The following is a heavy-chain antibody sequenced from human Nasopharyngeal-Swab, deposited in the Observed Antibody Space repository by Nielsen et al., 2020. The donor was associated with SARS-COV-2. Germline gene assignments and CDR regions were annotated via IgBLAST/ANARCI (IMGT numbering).Heavy chain of an antibody. CDR3: AKDRYFAHYYFDY. CDR2: ISYDGSNK. J-gene: IGHJ4*02. V-gene: IGHV3-30*18. Sequence: GGSLRLSCAASGFIFSGYGMHWVRQAPGKGLGWVALISYDGSNKFYADSVKGRFTISRDNSKNALYLQMNSLRAEDTAVYYCAKDRYFAHYYFDYWGQGTLVTVSS. CDR1: GFIFSGYG. D-gene: IGHD3-9*01.